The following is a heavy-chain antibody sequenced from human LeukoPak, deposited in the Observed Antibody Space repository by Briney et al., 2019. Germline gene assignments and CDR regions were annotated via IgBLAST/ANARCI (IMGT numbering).Heavy chain of an antibody. CDR3: EKGSAAAPFDN. CDR2: ISWNSGSI. D-gene: IGHD6-13*01. J-gene: IGHJ4*02. V-gene: IGHV3-9*01. Sequence: GGSLRLSCAASGFTFDDYAMHWVRQAPGKGLEWVSGISWNSGSIGYADSVKGRFTISRDNAKNSLYLQMNSLRAEDTALYYCEKGSAAAPFDNWGQETLVTVSS. CDR1: GFTFDDYA.